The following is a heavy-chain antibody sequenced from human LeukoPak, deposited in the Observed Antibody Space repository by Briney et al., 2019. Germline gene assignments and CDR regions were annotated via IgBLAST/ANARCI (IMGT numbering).Heavy chain of an antibody. J-gene: IGHJ5*02. CDR1: GGFIGSYY. D-gene: IGHD2-15*01. Sequence: SETLSLTCTVSGGFIGSYYWSWIRQPPGKGLEWIGYIHYRGSTNYNPSLRSRVTMSVDTSKNQFSLKLSSVTAADTAVYYCARDLQGGPNDPWGQGTLVTVSS. CDR2: IHYRGST. V-gene: IGHV4-59*12. CDR3: ARDLQGGPNDP.